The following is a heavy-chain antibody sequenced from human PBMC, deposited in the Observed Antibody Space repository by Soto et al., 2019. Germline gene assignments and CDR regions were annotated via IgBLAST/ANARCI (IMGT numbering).Heavy chain of an antibody. CDR1: GFTFTSYA. Sequence: ARGSLRLSCAASGFTFTSYAINWVRQAPGKGLEWVSAISGSGGSAYYADSVKGRLTVSRDNSKNTVFLQMNSLSAEDTAIYYCAKAKGSGDYYYYYGMDVWGQGTTVTVSS. CDR2: ISGSGGSA. D-gene: IGHD4-17*01. V-gene: IGHV3-23*01. J-gene: IGHJ6*02. CDR3: AKAKGSGDYYYYYGMDV.